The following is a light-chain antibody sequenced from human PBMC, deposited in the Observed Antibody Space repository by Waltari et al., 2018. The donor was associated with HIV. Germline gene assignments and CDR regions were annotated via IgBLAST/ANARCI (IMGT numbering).Light chain of an antibody. J-gene: IGLJ2*01. CDR2: RDN. CDR3: STWDDSLKDVL. Sequence: QSALTQPPSASGTPGQRVTISCSGSSSNVGRNAVYWYQKFPGSAPQLVIYRDNQRPPGVSDRFSGSKSGAAASLAISGLRSEDEADFYCSTWDDSLKDVLFGGGNKLTVL. CDR1: SSNVGRNA. V-gene: IGLV1-47*01.